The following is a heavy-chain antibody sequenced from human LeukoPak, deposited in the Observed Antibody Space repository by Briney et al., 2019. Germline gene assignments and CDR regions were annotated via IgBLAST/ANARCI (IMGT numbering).Heavy chain of an antibody. CDR1: GGSISSYY. CDR3: ARATTVVTRAFDI. D-gene: IGHD4-23*01. V-gene: IGHV4-59*01. Sequence: SETLSLTCTVSGGSISSYYWSWIRQPPGKGLEWIGYIYYSGSTNYNPSLKSRVTISVDTSKNQFSLKLSSVTAADTAVYYCARATTVVTRAFDIWGQGTMVTVPS. J-gene: IGHJ3*02. CDR2: IYYSGST.